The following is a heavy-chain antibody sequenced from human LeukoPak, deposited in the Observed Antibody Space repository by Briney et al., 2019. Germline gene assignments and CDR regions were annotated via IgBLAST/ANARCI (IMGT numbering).Heavy chain of an antibody. CDR1: GFSFSSYW. J-gene: IGHJ4*02. CDR2: ISGSGGST. D-gene: IGHD1-26*01. CDR3: ANHQRYSGTL. V-gene: IGHV3-23*01. Sequence: PGGSLRLSCVASGFSFSSYWMSWVRQAPGKGLEWVSAISGSGGSTYYADSVKGRFTISRDNSKNTLYLQMNSLRAEDTAVYYCANHQRYSGTLWGQGTLVTVSS.